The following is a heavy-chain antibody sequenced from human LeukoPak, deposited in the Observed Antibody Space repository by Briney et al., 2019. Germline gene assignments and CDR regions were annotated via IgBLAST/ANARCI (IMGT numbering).Heavy chain of an antibody. V-gene: IGHV4-61*05. CDR2: IYYSGST. D-gene: IGHD3-22*01. Sequence: SETLSLTCTVSGGSISSSSYYWGWIRQPPGKGLEWIGYIYYSGSTNYNPSLKSRVTISVDTSKNQFSLKLSSVTAADTAVYYCARDSRVVGNFDYWGQGTLVTVSS. J-gene: IGHJ4*02. CDR1: GGSISSSSYY. CDR3: ARDSRVVGNFDY.